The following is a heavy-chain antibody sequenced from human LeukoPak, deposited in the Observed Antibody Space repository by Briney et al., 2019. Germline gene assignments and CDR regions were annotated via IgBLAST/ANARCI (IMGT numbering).Heavy chain of an antibody. CDR1: GFTVSSNY. J-gene: IGHJ5*02. CDR3: AKLRGSSWSVSSFVP. Sequence: GGSLRLSCATSGFTVSSNYINWVRQAPGKGHEWVSVIYSDSGGSTYYADSVKGRFTMSRDNSKNTLYLQMNSLRAEDTAVYYCAKLRGSSWSVSSFVPWGQGTLVTVSS. CDR2: IYSDSGGST. D-gene: IGHD6-13*01. V-gene: IGHV3-66*01.